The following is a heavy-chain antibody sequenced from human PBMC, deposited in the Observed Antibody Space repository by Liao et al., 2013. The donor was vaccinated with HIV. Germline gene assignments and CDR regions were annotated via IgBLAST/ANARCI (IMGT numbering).Heavy chain of an antibody. Sequence: QVQLQESGPGLVKPSETLSLTCTVSGGSISSYYWSWIRQPAGKGLEWLGRIYTSGSTNYNPSLKSRVTMSVDTSKNQFSLKLSSVTAADTAVYYCATGWGCSGGSCYPLDYWGQGTLVTVSS. V-gene: IGHV4-4*07. D-gene: IGHD2-15*01. CDR3: ATGWGCSGGSCYPLDY. CDR1: GGSISSYY. CDR2: IYTSGST. J-gene: IGHJ4*02.